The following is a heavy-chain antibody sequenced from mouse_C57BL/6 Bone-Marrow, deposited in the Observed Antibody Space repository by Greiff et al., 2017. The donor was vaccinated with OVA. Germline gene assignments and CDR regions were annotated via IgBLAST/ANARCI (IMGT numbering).Heavy chain of an antibody. J-gene: IGHJ3*01. CDR1: GYTFTSYW. CDR3: ARSIDSFAY. Sequence: VQLQQPGAELVMPGASVKLSCKASGYTFTSYWMHWVKQRPGQGLEWIGEIDPSDSYTNYNQKFKGKSTLTVDKSSSTAYMQLSSLTSEDSAVYYCARSIDSFAYWGQGTLVTVSA. V-gene: IGHV1-69*01. CDR2: IDPSDSYT.